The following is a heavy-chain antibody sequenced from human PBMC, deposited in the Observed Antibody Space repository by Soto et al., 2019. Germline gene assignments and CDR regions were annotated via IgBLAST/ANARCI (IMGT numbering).Heavy chain of an antibody. CDR2: ISGSGGST. CDR1: GFTFSSYA. D-gene: IGHD6-19*01. CDR3: AKGDSSGPIYYYGMDV. V-gene: IGHV3-23*01. J-gene: IGHJ6*02. Sequence: GGSLRLSCAASGFTFSSYAMSWVRQAPGKGLEWVSAISGSGGSTYYADSVKGRFTISRDNSKNTLYLQMNSLRAEDTAVYYCAKGDSSGPIYYYGMDVWGQGTTVTVSS.